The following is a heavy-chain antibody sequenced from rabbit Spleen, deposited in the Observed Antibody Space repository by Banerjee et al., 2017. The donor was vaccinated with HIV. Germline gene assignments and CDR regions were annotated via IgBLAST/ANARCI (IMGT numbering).Heavy chain of an antibody. V-gene: IGHV1S40*01. D-gene: IGHD2-1*01. Sequence: QSLEESGGDLVKPGASLTLTCTASGFSFINNYYMCWVRQAPGKGLEWIACIYPGSFDSTVYASWAKGRFTISRTSSTTVTLRMASLTAADRATYFCARDLVGVIGWNFYLWGQGTLVTVS. CDR1: GFSFINNYY. CDR2: IYPGSFDST. CDR3: ARDLVGVIGWNFYL. J-gene: IGHJ4*01.